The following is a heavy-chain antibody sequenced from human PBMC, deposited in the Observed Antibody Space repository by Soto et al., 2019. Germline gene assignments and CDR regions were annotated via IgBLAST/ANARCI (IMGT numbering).Heavy chain of an antibody. V-gene: IGHV3-23*01. Sequence: GGSLILSCAASGFPFKSYAMNWVRQAPGKGLEWVASTPGSGGSSYYADSVKGRFTISRDNSKNTLYLDLNSLKAEDTAMYYCARGGSTGWFYFDFWGQGTQVTVSS. CDR2: TPGSGGSS. CDR3: ARGGSTGWFYFDF. J-gene: IGHJ4*02. CDR1: GFPFKSYA. D-gene: IGHD6-19*01.